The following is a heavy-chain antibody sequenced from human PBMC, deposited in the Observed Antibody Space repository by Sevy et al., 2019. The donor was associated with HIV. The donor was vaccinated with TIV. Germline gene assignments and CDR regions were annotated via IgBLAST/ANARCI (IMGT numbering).Heavy chain of an antibody. CDR1: GFNFNTFA. CDR2: ISGSSYST. D-gene: IGHD3-22*01. V-gene: IGHV3-23*01. Sequence: GGSLRLSCAASGFNFNTFAMSWVRQAPGKGLEWVSAISGSSYSTYYANSVKGRFTISRDNSKNTLYLQMNSLRAEDTAVYYCVKEGEGYNYDSSGSFGLWGQGTLVTVS. J-gene: IGHJ4*02. CDR3: VKEGEGYNYDSSGSFGL.